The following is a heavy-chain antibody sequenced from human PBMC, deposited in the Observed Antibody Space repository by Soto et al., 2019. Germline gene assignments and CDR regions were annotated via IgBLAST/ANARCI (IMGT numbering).Heavy chain of an antibody. V-gene: IGHV3-74*01. CDR3: AIGVGYDILTGYRDAFDI. D-gene: IGHD3-9*01. CDR1: GVTFSSYW. CDR2: INSDGSST. J-gene: IGHJ3*02. Sequence: GGSMRLSCAASGVTFSSYWMHWVRQAPGKGLVWVSRINSDGSSTSYADSVKGRFTISRDNAKNTLYLQMNSLRAEDTTVYYCAIGVGYDILTGYRDAFDIWGQGTMVTVSS.